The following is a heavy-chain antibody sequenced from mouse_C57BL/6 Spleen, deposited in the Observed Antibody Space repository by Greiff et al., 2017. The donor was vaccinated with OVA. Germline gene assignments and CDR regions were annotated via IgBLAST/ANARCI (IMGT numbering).Heavy chain of an antibody. CDR1: GYSFTDYN. D-gene: IGHD1-1*01. V-gene: IGHV1-39*01. Sequence: EVQLQQSGPELVKPGASVKISCKASGYSFTDYNMNWVKQRNGKSLEWIGVINHKYGTTSYNQKLKGKDTLTVDQSSITAYMQLNSLTSEDSAVYYCARITTVVAKYFDVWGTGTTVTVSS. CDR2: INHKYGTT. CDR3: ARITTVVAKYFDV. J-gene: IGHJ1*03.